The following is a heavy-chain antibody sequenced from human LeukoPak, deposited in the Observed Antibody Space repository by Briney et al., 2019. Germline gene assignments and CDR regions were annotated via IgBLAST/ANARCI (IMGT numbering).Heavy chain of an antibody. J-gene: IGHJ4*02. V-gene: IGHV3-23*01. CDR1: GFTFSSYG. Sequence: GGSLRLSCAASGFTFSSYGMHWVRQAPGKGLEWVSTITTSDGNTYYADSVKGRFTVSRDNFKNTLFLQMNSLRAEDTAVYYGAKEGGFGLSPHWGDSGGGGTLVTVSS. CDR3: AKEGGFGLSPHWGDS. D-gene: IGHD3-16*01. CDR2: ITTSDGNT.